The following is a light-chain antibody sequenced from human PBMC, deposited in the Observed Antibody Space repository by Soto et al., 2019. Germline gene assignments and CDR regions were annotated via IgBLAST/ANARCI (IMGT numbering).Light chain of an antibody. V-gene: IGLV1-44*01. CDR3: AAWDGSLNVVL. J-gene: IGLJ2*01. CDR1: SSNIGSNT. Sequence: QSALTQPTSASGTPGQRDAISCSGSSSNIGSNTVNWYQQLPGSAPPLLIYSTNQRPSGVPGRFSGSKSGTSASLAISGLQSEDEADYYCAAWDGSLNVVLFGGGTKLTVL. CDR2: STN.